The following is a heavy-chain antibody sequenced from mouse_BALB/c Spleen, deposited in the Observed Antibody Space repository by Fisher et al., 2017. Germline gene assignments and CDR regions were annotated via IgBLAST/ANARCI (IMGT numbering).Heavy chain of an antibody. J-gene: IGHJ4*01. D-gene: IGHD1-1*01. Sequence: KFKGKATLTVDESSSTAYMQLSSLTSEDSAVYYCARSYYYGSSYAMDYWGQGTSVTVSS. CDR3: ARSYYYGSSYAMDY. V-gene: IGHV1-69*02.